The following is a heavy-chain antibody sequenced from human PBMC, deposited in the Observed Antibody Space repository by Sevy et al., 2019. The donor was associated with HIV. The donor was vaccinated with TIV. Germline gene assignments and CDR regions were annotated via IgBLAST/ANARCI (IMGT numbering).Heavy chain of an antibody. CDR3: ARGLLWFGELINYFDY. D-gene: IGHD3-10*01. CDR2: ISSSSSYI. J-gene: IGHJ4*02. V-gene: IGHV3-21*01. Sequence: GGSLRLSCAASGFTFSSYSMNWVRQAPGKGLEWVSSISSSSSYIYYADSVKGRFTISRDNAKNSLYLQMNSLRAEDTALYYCARGLLWFGELINYFDYWGQGTLVTVSS. CDR1: GFTFSSYS.